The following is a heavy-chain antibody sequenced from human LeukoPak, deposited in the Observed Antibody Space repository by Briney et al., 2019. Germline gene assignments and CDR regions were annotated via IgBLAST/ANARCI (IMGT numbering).Heavy chain of an antibody. CDR3: ARFGTATSRFFDQ. Sequence: PSETLSLTCTVSGASISAYYWRWTRHPPGKGREWIGYIQYSRTNNYYPSLKSRVTIALDTSKNQFSLKLNSVTAADTAVYYCARFGTATSRFFDQWGQGTLVTVSS. CDR2: IQYSRTN. CDR1: GASISAYY. J-gene: IGHJ4*02. D-gene: IGHD3-16*01. V-gene: IGHV4-59*12.